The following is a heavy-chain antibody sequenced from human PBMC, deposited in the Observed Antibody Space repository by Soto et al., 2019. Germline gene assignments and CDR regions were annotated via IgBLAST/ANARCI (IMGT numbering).Heavy chain of an antibody. Sequence: ASVKVSCKASGYTFTSYGISWVRQAPGQGLEWMGWISAYNGNTNYAQKLQGRVTMTTDTSTSTAYMELRSLRSDDTAVYYCVGQPLDPYYFDYWGQGTLVTVSS. D-gene: IGHD6-13*01. J-gene: IGHJ4*02. V-gene: IGHV1-18*04. CDR3: VGQPLDPYYFDY. CDR2: ISAYNGNT. CDR1: GYTFTSYG.